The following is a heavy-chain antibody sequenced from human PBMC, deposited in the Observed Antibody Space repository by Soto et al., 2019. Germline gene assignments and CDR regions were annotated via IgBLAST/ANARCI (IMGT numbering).Heavy chain of an antibody. CDR3: ARRYDPYYFDY. V-gene: IGHV2-5*01. CDR2: IYGNDAK. D-gene: IGHD1-1*01. Sequence: QITLKESGPTLVKPTQTLTLTCTFSGFSLTTNTVAVGWIRQPPGKALEWLVIIYGNDAKFYSPSLKSGLTITKDTSTNQVVLTMTNMDPVDTATYYCARRYDPYYFDYWGQGTLVTVSS. J-gene: IGHJ4*02. CDR1: GFSLTTNTVA.